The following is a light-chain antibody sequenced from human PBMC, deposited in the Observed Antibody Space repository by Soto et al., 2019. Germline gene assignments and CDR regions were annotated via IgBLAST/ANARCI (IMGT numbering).Light chain of an antibody. Sequence: DIVLTQSPATLSVSPGERATLSCRASESVRTSLAWYQQKPGRSPSLLIYGASTRATGLPARFSGSGSGTEFTLTISSLQSEDFAVYYCQQYSDWPRTFGQGTKVDIK. CDR2: GAS. V-gene: IGKV3-15*01. CDR3: QQYSDWPRT. J-gene: IGKJ1*01. CDR1: ESVRTS.